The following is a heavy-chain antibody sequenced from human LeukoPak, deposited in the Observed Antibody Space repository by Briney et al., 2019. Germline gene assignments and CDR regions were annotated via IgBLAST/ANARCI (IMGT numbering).Heavy chain of an antibody. CDR1: GYTFTSYD. Sequence: EASVTVSCKASGYTFTSYDINWVRQATGQGLEWMGWMNPNSGNTGYAQKFQGRVTMTRNTSISTAYMELSSLRSEDTAVYYCARGYSYDYYYYGMDVWGQGTTVTVSS. CDR3: ARGYSYDYYYYGMDV. J-gene: IGHJ6*02. V-gene: IGHV1-8*01. CDR2: MNPNSGNT. D-gene: IGHD5-18*01.